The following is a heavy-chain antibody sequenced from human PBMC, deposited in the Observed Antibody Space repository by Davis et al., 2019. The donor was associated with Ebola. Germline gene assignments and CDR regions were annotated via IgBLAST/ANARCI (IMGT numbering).Heavy chain of an antibody. CDR2: IYYSGST. CDR3: ARQQWLVLLDNWFDP. CDR1: GGSISSSSYY. D-gene: IGHD6-19*01. V-gene: IGHV4-39*01. Sequence: PSETLSLTCTVSGGSISSSSYYWGWICQPPGKGLEWIGSIYYSGSTYYNPSLKSRVTISVDTSKNQFSLKLSSVTAADTAVYYCARQQWLVLLDNWFDPWGQGTLVTVSS. J-gene: IGHJ5*02.